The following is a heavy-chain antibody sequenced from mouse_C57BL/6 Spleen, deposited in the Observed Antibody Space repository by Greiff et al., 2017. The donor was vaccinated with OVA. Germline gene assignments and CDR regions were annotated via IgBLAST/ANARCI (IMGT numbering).Heavy chain of an antibody. D-gene: IGHD2-5*01. CDR2: IWTGGGT. CDR3: ARYYSNPYWYFDV. V-gene: IGHV2-9-1*01. CDR1: GFSLTSYA. J-gene: IGHJ1*03. Sequence: VQLQQSGPGLVAPSQRLSITCTVSGFSLTSYAISWVRQPPGKGLEWLGVIWTGGGTNYNSALKSRLSISKDNSKSQVFLKMNSLQTDDTARYYCARYYSNPYWYFDVWGTGTTVTVSS.